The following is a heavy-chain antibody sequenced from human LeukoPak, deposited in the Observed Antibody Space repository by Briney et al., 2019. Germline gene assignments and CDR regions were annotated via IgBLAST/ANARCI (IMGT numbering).Heavy chain of an antibody. D-gene: IGHD1-26*01. Sequence: GGSLRLSCAASGFTFSSYWMSWVRQAPGKGLEWVANIKQDGSEKYYVDSVKGRFTISRDNAKNSLYLQMNSLRAEDTAVYYCARDREVGRATTGPQAAFDIWGQGTMVTVSS. CDR2: IKQDGSEK. CDR1: GFTFSSYW. V-gene: IGHV3-7*01. J-gene: IGHJ3*02. CDR3: ARDREVGRATTGPQAAFDI.